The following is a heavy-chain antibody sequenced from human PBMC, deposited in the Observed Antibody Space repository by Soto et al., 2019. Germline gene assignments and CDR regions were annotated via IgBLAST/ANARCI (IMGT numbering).Heavy chain of an antibody. CDR2: INHSGST. V-gene: IGHV4-34*01. D-gene: IGHD3-10*01. Sequence: SETLSLTCAVYGGSFSGYYWSWIRQPPGKGLEWIGEINHSGSTNYNPCLKSRVTISVDTSKNQFSLKLSSVTAADTAVYYCARTPGDSPRMFEYNWFDPWGQGTLVTVSS. CDR1: GGSFSGYY. J-gene: IGHJ5*02. CDR3: ARTPGDSPRMFEYNWFDP.